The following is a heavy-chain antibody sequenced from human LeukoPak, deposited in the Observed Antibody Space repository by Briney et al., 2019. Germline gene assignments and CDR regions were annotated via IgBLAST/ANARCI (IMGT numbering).Heavy chain of an antibody. V-gene: IGHV1-2*02. CDR3: ARNLITIFGVVIQAFAY. CDR1: GYTFTGYY. CDR2: INPNSGGT. D-gene: IGHD3-3*01. Sequence: EASVKVSCKASGYTFTGYYMHWVRQAPGQGLEWMGWINPNSGGTNYAQKFQGRVTMTRDTSISTAYMELSSLRSEDTAVYYCARNLITIFGVVIQAFAYWGQGTLVTVSS. J-gene: IGHJ4*02.